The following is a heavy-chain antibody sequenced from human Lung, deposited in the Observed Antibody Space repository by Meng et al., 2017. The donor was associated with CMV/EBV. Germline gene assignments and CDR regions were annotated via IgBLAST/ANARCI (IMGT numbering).Heavy chain of an antibody. CDR2: IPHRGSS. D-gene: IGHD3-10*01. CDR1: GDSIPNHNW. J-gene: IGHJ1*01. Sequence: QVPLRESGTALVKPSDTLSLTCAVSGDSIPNHNWWAWVRQPPGKGLEWIGEIPHRGSSAYNPSLKSRVSMSIDKSKNQFSLKLTSVTAADTAVYHCLRRSGGSVWGQGTLVTVSS. V-gene: IGHV4-4*02. CDR3: LRRSGGSV.